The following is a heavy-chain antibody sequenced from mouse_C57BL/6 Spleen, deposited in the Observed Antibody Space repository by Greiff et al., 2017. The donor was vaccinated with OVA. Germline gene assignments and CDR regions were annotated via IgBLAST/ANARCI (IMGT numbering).Heavy chain of an antibody. CDR1: GYTFTDYY. CDR2: INPNNGGT. D-gene: IGHD1-1*02. V-gene: IGHV1-26*01. CDR3: ARDAEIYYYGGGYFDY. Sequence: EVQLQQSGPELVKPGASVKISCKASGYTFTDYYMNWVKQSHGKSLEWIGDINPNNGGTSYNQKFKGKATLTVDKSSSTAYMELRSLTSADSAVYYCARDAEIYYYGGGYFDYWGQGTTLTVSS. J-gene: IGHJ2*01.